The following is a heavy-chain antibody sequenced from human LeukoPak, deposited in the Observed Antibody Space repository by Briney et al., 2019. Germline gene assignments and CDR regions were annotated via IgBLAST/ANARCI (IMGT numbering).Heavy chain of an antibody. CDR2: INGGGSNT. CDR3: AKSVVVITFRFDD. J-gene: IGHJ4*02. D-gene: IGHD2-15*01. V-gene: IGHV3-23*01. Sequence: PGGSLRLSCAASGFTFNTYVMSWVRQAPGEGLEWVSAINGGGSNTYYADSVKGRFTISRDNSKNMVYLQMNNLRADDTAVYYCAKSVVVITFRFDDWGQGALVTVSS. CDR1: GFTFNTYV.